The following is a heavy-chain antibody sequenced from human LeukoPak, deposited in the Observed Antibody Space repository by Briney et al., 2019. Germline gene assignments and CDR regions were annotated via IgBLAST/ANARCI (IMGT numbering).Heavy chain of an antibody. CDR2: IYHSGST. V-gene: IGHV4-38-2*02. Sequence: SETLSLTCTVSGYSISSGYYWGWIRQPPGKGLEWIGSIYHSGSTYYNPSLKSRVTISVDTSKNQFSLKLSSVTAADTAVYYCARADVLLWFGEFGYWGQGTLVTVSS. CDR3: ARADVLLWFGEFGY. D-gene: IGHD3-10*01. J-gene: IGHJ4*02. CDR1: GYSISSGYY.